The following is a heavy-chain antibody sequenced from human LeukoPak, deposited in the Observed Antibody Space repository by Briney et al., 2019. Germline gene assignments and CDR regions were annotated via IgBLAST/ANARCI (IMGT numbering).Heavy chain of an antibody. CDR3: ARYVLLMDY. V-gene: IGHV3-11*01. CDR2: ISRDGNII. Sequence: PGGSLRLSCAASRFSFSDHHMSWVRQVPGKGLEWLAYISRDGNIIVYADSVKGRFIISRDNAKQSVYPEMTSLRPEDTAVYYCARYVLLMDYWGQGTLVTVSS. J-gene: IGHJ4*02. CDR1: RFSFSDHH. D-gene: IGHD3-16*01.